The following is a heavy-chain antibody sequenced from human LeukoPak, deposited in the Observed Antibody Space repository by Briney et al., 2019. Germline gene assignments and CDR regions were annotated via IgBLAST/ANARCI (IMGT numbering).Heavy chain of an antibody. V-gene: IGHV4-38-2*01. D-gene: IGHD3-16*01. Sequence: SETLSLTCAVSGYSVGSAYYWVWIRQPPGEGLEWLGTISHNGNAYYNPSLKSRLTMSVDTSKNQFSLNLNSVTAADTAVYFCARDPNWDSWFDPWGQGALVTVSS. CDR1: GYSVGSAYY. J-gene: IGHJ5*02. CDR2: ISHNGNA. CDR3: ARDPNWDSWFDP.